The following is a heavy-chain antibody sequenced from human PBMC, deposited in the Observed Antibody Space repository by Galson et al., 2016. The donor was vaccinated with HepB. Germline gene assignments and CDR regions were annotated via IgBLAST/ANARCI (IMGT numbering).Heavy chain of an antibody. CDR3: AKEATATTGAKTKRVWYFDL. J-gene: IGHJ2*01. Sequence: SLRLSCAASGFTFSRYWMHWVRQAPGEGLVWVSRINTVGSIINYADSVKGRFTISRDNARNTLYLQMNSLRDEDTAVYYCAKEATATTGAKTKRVWYFDLWGRGTLVTVSS. CDR2: INTVGSII. D-gene: IGHD1-7*01. CDR1: GFTFSRYW. V-gene: IGHV3-74*01.